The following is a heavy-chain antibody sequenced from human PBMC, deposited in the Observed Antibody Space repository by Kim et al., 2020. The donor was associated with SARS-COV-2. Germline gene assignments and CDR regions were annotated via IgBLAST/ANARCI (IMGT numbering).Heavy chain of an antibody. CDR3: ARKQQLVLGNAFDI. D-gene: IGHD6-13*01. J-gene: IGHJ3*02. V-gene: IGHV4-31*03. CDR1: GGSISSGGYY. Sequence: SETLSLTCTVSGGSISSGGYYWSWIRQHPGKGLEWIGYIYYSGSTYYNPSLKSRVTISVDTSKNQFSLKLSSVTAADTAVYYCARKQQLVLGNAFDIWGQGTMVTVSS. CDR2: IYYSGST.